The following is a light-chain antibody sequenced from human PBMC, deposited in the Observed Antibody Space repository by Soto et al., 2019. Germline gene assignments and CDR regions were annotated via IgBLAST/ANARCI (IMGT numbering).Light chain of an antibody. V-gene: IGKV1-39*01. Sequence: DIQMTQSPSSLSASVGDRVTITCRASQSISIYLNWYQQKPGKAPKLLIYGASTLQSGVPSEFSGSGSGTEFTLTINSLQPEDFATYYCQQSYSTPWTFGQGTKVEIK. CDR3: QQSYSTPWT. CDR1: QSISIY. CDR2: GAS. J-gene: IGKJ1*01.